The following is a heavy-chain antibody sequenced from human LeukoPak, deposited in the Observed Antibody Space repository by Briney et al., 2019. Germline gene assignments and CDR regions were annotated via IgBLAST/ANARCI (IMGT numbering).Heavy chain of an antibody. CDR2: ISGNGGST. J-gene: IGHJ4*02. V-gene: IGHV3-23*01. Sequence: GGSLRLSCAASGYTFSSYAMSWVRQAPGKGLEWVSAISGNGGSTYYADSVKGRFTISRDNSKNTLYLQMNSLRAEDTAVYYCAKDHDIVVVPAAMVYWGQGTLVTVSS. CDR3: AKDHDIVVVPAAMVY. CDR1: GYTFSSYA. D-gene: IGHD2-2*01.